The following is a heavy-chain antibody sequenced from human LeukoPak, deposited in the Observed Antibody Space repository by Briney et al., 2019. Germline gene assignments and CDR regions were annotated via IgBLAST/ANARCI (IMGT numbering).Heavy chain of an antibody. CDR3: ARGPHYDFWSGSWFNP. J-gene: IGHJ5*02. D-gene: IGHD3-3*01. Sequence: PSETLSLTCSVSGGSITSGSYYWSWIRQSAGNGLEYIGRIYTRGSTNYNPSLKTRVYIGLDTSKNQISLELNSVTAADTAVYYCARGPHYDFWSGSWFNPWGPGTLVTVSS. CDR2: IYTRGST. CDR1: GGSITSGSYY. V-gene: IGHV4-61*02.